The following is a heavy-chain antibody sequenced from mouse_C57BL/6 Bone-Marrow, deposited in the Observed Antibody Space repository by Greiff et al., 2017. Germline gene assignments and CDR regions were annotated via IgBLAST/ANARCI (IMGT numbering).Heavy chain of an antibody. J-gene: IGHJ4*01. CDR1: GFTFSDYY. V-gene: IGHV5-12*01. D-gene: IGHD1-1*01. Sequence: EVHLVESGGGLVQPGGSLKLSCAASGFTFSDYYMYWVRQTPEKRLEWVAYISNGGGSTYYPDTVKGRFTISRDNAKNTLYLQMSRLKSEDTAMYYCAREGITTVVATDAMDYWGQGTSVTVSS. CDR3: AREGITTVVATDAMDY. CDR2: ISNGGGST.